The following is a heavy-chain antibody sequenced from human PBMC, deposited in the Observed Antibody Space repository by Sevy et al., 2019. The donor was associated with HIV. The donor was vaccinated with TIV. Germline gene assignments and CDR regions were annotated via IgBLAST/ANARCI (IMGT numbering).Heavy chain of an antibody. CDR2: ISGSGGST. V-gene: IGHV3-23*01. Sequence: GSLRLSCAASGFTFSSYAMSWVRQAPGKGLEWVSAISGSGGSTYYADSVKGRFTISRDNSKNTLYLQMNSLRAEDTAVYYCAKSMVRGATVVYYYYGMDVWGQGTTVTVSS. J-gene: IGHJ6*02. CDR3: AKSMVRGATVVYYYYGMDV. D-gene: IGHD3-10*01. CDR1: GFTFSSYA.